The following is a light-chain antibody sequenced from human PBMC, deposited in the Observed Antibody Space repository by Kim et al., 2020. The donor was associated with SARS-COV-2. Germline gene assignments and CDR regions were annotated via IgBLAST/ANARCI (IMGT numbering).Light chain of an antibody. V-gene: IGKV3-15*01. Sequence: EIVMTQSPPTLSVSPGERVTLSCRASQSVSNNLAWYQQKPGQAPRLLIYAASTTATGIPARFSGSGSGTEFTLTISSLQSEDFAVYYCQHYNNWRPYTFGQGTKLEIK. CDR1: QSVSNN. J-gene: IGKJ2*01. CDR3: QHYNNWRPYT. CDR2: AAS.